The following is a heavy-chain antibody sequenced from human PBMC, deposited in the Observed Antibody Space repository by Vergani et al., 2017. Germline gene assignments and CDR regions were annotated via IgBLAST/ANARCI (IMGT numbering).Heavy chain of an antibody. D-gene: IGHD2-21*01. CDR2: INPNSGGT. CDR3: AREGRGIVVTTNWFDP. CDR1: GYTFTGYY. V-gene: IGHV1-2*02. Sequence: QVQLVQSGAEVKKPGASVKVSSKASGYTFTGYYMHWVRQAPGQGLEWMGWINPNSGGTNYAQKFQGRVTMTRDTSISTAYMELSRLRSDDTAVYYCAREGRGIVVTTNWFDPWGQRTLVTVSS. J-gene: IGHJ5*02.